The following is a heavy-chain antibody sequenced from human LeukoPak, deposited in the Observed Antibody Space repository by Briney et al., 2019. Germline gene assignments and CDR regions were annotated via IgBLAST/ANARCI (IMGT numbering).Heavy chain of an antibody. Sequence: PGGSLTVSCAASGFTFSSYDMHWVRQAPGKGLEWVAVISYDGSNKYYAASVKGRFTISRDNSKNTLYLQMNSRRPEDTAVYYCAKDPSGDSFGSYGMDVWGPGTTVSVSS. V-gene: IGHV3-30*18. D-gene: IGHD5-18*01. J-gene: IGHJ6*02. CDR1: GFTFSSYD. CDR2: ISYDGSNK. CDR3: AKDPSGDSFGSYGMDV.